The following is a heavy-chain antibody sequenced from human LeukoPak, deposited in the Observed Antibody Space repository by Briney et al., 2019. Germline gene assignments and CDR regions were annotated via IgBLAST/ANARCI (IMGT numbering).Heavy chain of an antibody. D-gene: IGHD5-18*01. V-gene: IGHV4-59*12. CDR2: IYYSGTT. CDR3: ARDHGYANWFDP. CDR1: GGSISSYY. J-gene: IGHJ5*02. Sequence: SETLSLTCTVSGGSISSYYWSWIRQPPGKGLEWIGYIYYSGTTYYKPSLKSRVTISVDTSKNQFSLKLSSVTAADTAIYYCARDHGYANWFDPWGQGTLVTVSS.